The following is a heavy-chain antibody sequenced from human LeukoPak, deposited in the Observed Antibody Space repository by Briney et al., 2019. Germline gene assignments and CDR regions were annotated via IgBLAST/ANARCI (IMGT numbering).Heavy chain of an antibody. CDR2: ISYDGSNK. J-gene: IGHJ4*02. Sequence: GGSLRLSCAASGFTFSSYAMHWVRQAPGKGLEWVAVISYDGSNKYYADSVKGRFTISRDNSKNTLYLQMNSLRAEDTAVYYCARDGREGSGWYGDYWGQGTLVTISS. D-gene: IGHD6-19*01. CDR1: GFTFSSYA. V-gene: IGHV3-30-3*01. CDR3: ARDGREGSGWYGDY.